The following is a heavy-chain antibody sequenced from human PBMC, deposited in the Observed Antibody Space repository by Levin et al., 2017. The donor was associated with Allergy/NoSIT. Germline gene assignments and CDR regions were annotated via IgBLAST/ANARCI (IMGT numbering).Heavy chain of an antibody. CDR1: GFTVGNNY. CDR3: ARDRHCSGDKCYGA. D-gene: IGHD2-15*01. Sequence: GESLKISCAVSGFTVGNNYLRWVRQAPGKGLEWVSLIYSGGGTYCADSVKGRFTISRDNSENTLHLQMNSLRVEDTAVYYCARDRHCSGDKCYGAWGQGTLVTVSS. CDR2: IYSGGGT. V-gene: IGHV3-66*02. J-gene: IGHJ5*02.